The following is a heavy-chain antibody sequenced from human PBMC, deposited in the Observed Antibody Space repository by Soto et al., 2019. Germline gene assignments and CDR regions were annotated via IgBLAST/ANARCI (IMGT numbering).Heavy chain of an antibody. CDR1: GFTFSGSA. V-gene: IGHV3-73*01. CDR2: IRSKPNNYAT. Sequence: GGSLRLSCAASGFTFSGSAIHWVRQASGKGLEWVGRIRSKPNNYATAYSASVNGRFTISRDDSKNTAYLHMNSLITEDTAVYYCTRFPRGTPETPVTNFDYWGQGTLVTVS. CDR3: TRFPRGTPETPVTNFDY. D-gene: IGHD4-17*01. J-gene: IGHJ4*02.